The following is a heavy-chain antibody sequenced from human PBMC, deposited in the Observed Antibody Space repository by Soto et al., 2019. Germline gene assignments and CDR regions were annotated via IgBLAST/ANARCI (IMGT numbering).Heavy chain of an antibody. CDR2: ISYDGSNK. V-gene: IGHV3-30*18. J-gene: IGHJ4*02. CDR3: AKVQWELSPPFDY. D-gene: IGHD1-26*01. Sequence: LRLSCAVSGFTFSSYGMHWVRQSPGKGLEWVAVISYDGSNKYYADSVKGRFTISRDNSKNTLYLQMNSLRAEDTAVYYCAKVQWELSPPFDYWGQGTLVTVSS. CDR1: GFTFSSYG.